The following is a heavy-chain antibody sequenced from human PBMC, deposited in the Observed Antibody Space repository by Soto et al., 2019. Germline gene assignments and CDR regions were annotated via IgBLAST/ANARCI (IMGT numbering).Heavy chain of an antibody. CDR2: VSPDGSEK. J-gene: IGHJ4*02. Sequence: EVQLVESGGDLVQPGGSLRLSCVASGFTFSSNWMTWVRQAPGKGLQWVANVSPDGSEKNYVDSVKGRLTISRDNAKNSLYLQMNSLRAEDTAVYYCARVGAGRPFDYWGQGTLVTVSS. CDR1: GFTFSSNW. V-gene: IGHV3-7*05. D-gene: IGHD1-26*01. CDR3: ARVGAGRPFDY.